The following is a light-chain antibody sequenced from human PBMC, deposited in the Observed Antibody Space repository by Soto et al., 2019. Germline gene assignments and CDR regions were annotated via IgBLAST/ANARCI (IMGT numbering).Light chain of an antibody. V-gene: IGLV1-44*01. CDR2: NDD. CDR3: SSWDDSLNVVV. CDR1: SSTIGGNT. Sequence: QSALTQPPSASGTPGQRVTISCSGSSSTIGGNTVNWYQQLPGTAPKLLIYNDDERPSGVPGRFTGSKSGTSSSLAISGLQSDDEADYYCSSWDDSLNVVVFGAGTKLTVL. J-gene: IGLJ2*01.